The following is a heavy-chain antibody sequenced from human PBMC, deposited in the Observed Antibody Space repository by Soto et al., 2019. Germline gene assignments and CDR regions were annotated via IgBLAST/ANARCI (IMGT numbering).Heavy chain of an antibody. V-gene: IGHV1-69*04. J-gene: IGHJ2*01. Sequence: SVKVSCKASGGTFSSYTISWVRQAPGQGLEWMGRIIPILGIANYAQKFQGRVTITADKSTSTAYMELSSLRSEDTAVYYCARERPEDIVELYFDLWGRGTLVTVSS. CDR2: IIPILGIA. CDR3: ARERPEDIVELYFDL. CDR1: GGTFSSYT. D-gene: IGHD2-15*01.